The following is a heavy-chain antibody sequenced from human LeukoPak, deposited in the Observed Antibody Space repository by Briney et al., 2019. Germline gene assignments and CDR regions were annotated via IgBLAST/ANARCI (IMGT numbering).Heavy chain of an antibody. CDR3: ARGGSGYDSFYYYGMDV. CDR2: IYDSGST. J-gene: IGHJ6*02. V-gene: IGHV4-59*01. CDR1: GGSISSYY. Sequence: SETLSLTCTVSGGSISSYYWSWIRQPPGKGLEWIGYIYDSGSTNYNPSLKSRVTISVDTSKNQFSLKLSSVTAADTGVYYCARGGSGYDSFYYYGMDVWGQGTSVTVSS. D-gene: IGHD5-12*01.